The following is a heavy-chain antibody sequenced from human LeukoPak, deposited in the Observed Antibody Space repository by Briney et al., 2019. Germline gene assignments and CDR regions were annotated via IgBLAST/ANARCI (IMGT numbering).Heavy chain of an antibody. CDR3: AGDRAATLDAFDI. D-gene: IGHD2-15*01. CDR2: IHYNGNT. CDR1: GSMYNYY. Sequence: SETLSLTCTVFGSMYNYYWSWIRQPPGKGLEWIGYIHYNGNTNYNPSLESRVTMSLDTSENQFSLKLSSVTAADTAVYYCAGDRAATLDAFDIWGQGTMVTVSS. J-gene: IGHJ3*02. V-gene: IGHV4-59*12.